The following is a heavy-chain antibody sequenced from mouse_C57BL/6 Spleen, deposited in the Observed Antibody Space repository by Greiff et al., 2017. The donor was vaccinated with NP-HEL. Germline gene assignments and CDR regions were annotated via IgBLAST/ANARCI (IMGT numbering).Heavy chain of an antibody. CDR2: IDPSDSYT. J-gene: IGHJ3*02. CDR1: GYTFTSYW. Sequence: VQLQQPGAELVRPGTSVKLSCKASGYTFTSYWMHWVKQRPGQGLEWIGVIDPSDSYTNYNQKFKGKATLTVDTSSSTAYMQLSSLTSEDSAVYYCAREDWWGQGTLVTVSA. V-gene: IGHV1-59*01. CDR3: AREDW.